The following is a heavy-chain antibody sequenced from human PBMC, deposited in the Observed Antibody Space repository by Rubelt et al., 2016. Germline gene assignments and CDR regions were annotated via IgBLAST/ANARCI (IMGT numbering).Heavy chain of an antibody. D-gene: IGHD6-13*01. CDR2: IYRDWSIS. Sequence: EVQLVESGGGLVQPGGSLRLSCAASAFTFSSSWMHWVSQAPGKGLEWFSRIYRDWSISIYADSVTGRFTISRDNAKNTLYLQMNSLRAEDTAVYYCVSSSLDYWGQGTLVTVSS. V-gene: IGHV3-74*01. CDR3: VSSSLDY. J-gene: IGHJ4*02. CDR1: AFTFSSSW.